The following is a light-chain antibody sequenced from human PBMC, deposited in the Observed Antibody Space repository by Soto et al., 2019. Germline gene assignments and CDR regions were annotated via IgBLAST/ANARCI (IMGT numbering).Light chain of an antibody. V-gene: IGKV3-11*01. J-gene: IGKJ3*01. Sequence: EIVLTQSPATLSLSPGERATLSCRASQSVSSYLAWYQQKPGQAPRLLIYDASNRATGIPARFSGSGSGTDLTLPISSLEPEDFAVYYCQQRSNWPPVFTFGPGTKVDIK. CDR1: QSVSSY. CDR3: QQRSNWPPVFT. CDR2: DAS.